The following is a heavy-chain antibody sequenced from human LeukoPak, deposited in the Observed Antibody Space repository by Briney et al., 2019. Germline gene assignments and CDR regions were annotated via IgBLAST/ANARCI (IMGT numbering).Heavy chain of an antibody. J-gene: IGHJ6*03. Sequence: SETLSLTCAVYGGSFSGYYWSWIRQPPGKGLGWIGEINHSGSTNYNPSLKSRVTISVDTSKNQFSLKLSSVTAADTAVYYCARVGGRYCSSTSCPSGYYMDVWGKGTTVTVSS. D-gene: IGHD2-2*01. V-gene: IGHV4-34*01. CDR2: INHSGST. CDR1: GGSFSGYY. CDR3: ARVGGRYCSSTSCPSGYYMDV.